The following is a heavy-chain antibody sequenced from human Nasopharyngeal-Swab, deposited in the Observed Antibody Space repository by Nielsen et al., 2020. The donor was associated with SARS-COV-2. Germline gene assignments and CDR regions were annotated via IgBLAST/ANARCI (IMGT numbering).Heavy chain of an antibody. V-gene: IGHV3-30*03. D-gene: IGHD1-7*01. CDR2: ISCDGSYK. CDR3: AREKYYRNWSPEFDY. Sequence: GASLKISCAASGFTFSDYDIHWVRQAPRKGLEWVAGISCDGSYKSYADSVKGRFTISRDTSKNTLYLQMNSLRAEDTADYYCAREKYYRNWSPEFDYWGQGTLVTVSS. J-gene: IGHJ4*02. CDR1: GFTFSDYD.